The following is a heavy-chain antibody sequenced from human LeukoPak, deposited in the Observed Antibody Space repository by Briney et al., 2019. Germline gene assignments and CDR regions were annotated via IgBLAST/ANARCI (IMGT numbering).Heavy chain of an antibody. CDR1: GGTFSSYA. CDR2: IIPILGIA. Sequence: SVKVSCKASGGTFSSYAISWVRQAPGQGLEWMGRIIPILGIANYAQKFQGRVTITADKSTSTAYMELSSLRSEDTAVYYCARPRGGYDALDYWGQGTLVTVSS. V-gene: IGHV1-69*04. CDR3: ARPRGGYDALDY. J-gene: IGHJ4*02. D-gene: IGHD5-12*01.